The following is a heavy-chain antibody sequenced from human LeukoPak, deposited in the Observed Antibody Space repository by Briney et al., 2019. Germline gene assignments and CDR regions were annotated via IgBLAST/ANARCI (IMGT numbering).Heavy chain of an antibody. CDR2: IKQDGSEK. CDR3: AGGPGFLIDC. CDR1: GFTFSSYW. J-gene: IGHJ4*02. Sequence: GGSLRPSCAASGFTFSSYWMSWVRQAPGEGLEWVANIKQDGSEKHYVDSVKGRLTISRDNAKNLLYLQMNSLRVEDTAVYYCAGGPGFLIDCWGQGTLVTVSS. V-gene: IGHV3-7*01. D-gene: IGHD3-3*01.